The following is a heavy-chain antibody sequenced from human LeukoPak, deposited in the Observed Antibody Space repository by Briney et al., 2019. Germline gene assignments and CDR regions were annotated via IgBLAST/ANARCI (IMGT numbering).Heavy chain of an antibody. CDR2: TNWDGAST. CDR1: GFRFDDYG. Sequence: RPGGSLRLSCAASGFRFDDYGMSWVRYVPGKGLEWVSGTNWDGASTGYADSVKGRFTISRDNVKNFLYLQMNSLRVEDTALYFCAKDISSSWYSGNWFDPWGQGTLVTVSS. D-gene: IGHD6-13*01. J-gene: IGHJ5*02. V-gene: IGHV3-20*04. CDR3: AKDISSSWYSGNWFDP.